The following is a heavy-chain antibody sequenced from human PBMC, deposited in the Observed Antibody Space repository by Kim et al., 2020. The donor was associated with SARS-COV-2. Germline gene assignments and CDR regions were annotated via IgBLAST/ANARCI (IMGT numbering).Heavy chain of an antibody. CDR1: GGSISYYY. J-gene: IGHJ2*01. Sequence: SETLSLTCTVSGGSISYYYWSWIRQPPGKGLEWIGYVFDSGSTNYNPSIKRRVTISLDTSKKQFSLQRTSVTAADTAVYYCARGKYYYDGSGNPRFWYFDLWGRGTLVTVSS. D-gene: IGHD3-22*01. V-gene: IGHV4-59*01. CDR3: ARGKYYYDGSGNPRFWYFDL. CDR2: VFDSGST.